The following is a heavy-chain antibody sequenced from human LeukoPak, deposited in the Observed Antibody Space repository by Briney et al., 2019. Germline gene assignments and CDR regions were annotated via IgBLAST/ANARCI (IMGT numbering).Heavy chain of an antibody. Sequence: SETLSLTCAVYGGSLSGYYWSWIRQPPGKGLEWIGEINHSGSTNYNPSLKSRVTISVDTSKNQFSLKLSSVTAAGTAVYYCASSYSYYDSSGSLAAYWGQGTLVTVSS. J-gene: IGHJ4*02. CDR1: GGSLSGYY. CDR3: ASSYSYYDSSGSLAAY. V-gene: IGHV4-34*01. CDR2: INHSGST. D-gene: IGHD3-22*01.